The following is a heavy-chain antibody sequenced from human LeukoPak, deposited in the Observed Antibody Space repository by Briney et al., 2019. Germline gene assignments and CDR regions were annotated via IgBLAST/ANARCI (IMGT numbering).Heavy chain of an antibody. D-gene: IGHD1-26*01. CDR1: GGTFSSYA. CDR3: ARTFSGSYWFDWFDP. Sequence: SLKVSCKASGGTFSSYAISWVRQTPGQGLEWMGGIIPIFGTANYAQKFQGRVTITTDESTSTVYMELSSLRSEDTAVYYCARTFSGSYWFDWFDPWGQGTLVTVSS. CDR2: IIPIFGTA. V-gene: IGHV1-69*05. J-gene: IGHJ5*02.